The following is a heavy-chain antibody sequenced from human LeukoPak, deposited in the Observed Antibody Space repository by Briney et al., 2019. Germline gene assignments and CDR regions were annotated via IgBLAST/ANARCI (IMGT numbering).Heavy chain of an antibody. D-gene: IGHD3-10*01. CDR2: ISSSGSTI. CDR1: GFTFSSYE. Sequence: GGSLRLSCAASGFTFSSYEMNWVRQAPGKGLEWVSYISSSGSTIYYADSVKGRFTISRDNAKNSLYLQMNSLRAEDTAVYYCARDLGRVIYGSGSLFDYWGQGTLVTVSS. CDR3: ARDLGRVIYGSGSLFDY. V-gene: IGHV3-48*03. J-gene: IGHJ4*02.